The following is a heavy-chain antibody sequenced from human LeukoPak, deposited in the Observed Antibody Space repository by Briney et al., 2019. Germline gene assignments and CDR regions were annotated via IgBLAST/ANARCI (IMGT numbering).Heavy chain of an antibody. J-gene: IGHJ4*02. CDR1: GFTFSGYW. CDR2: IKQDGSEK. D-gene: IGHD3-22*01. V-gene: IGHV3-7*03. CDR3: ARDKGDYDTSGSLFVF. Sequence: GGSLRLSCAASGFTFSGYWMSWVRQAPRKGLERVANIKQDGSEKYYVDSVKGRFTISRDNTKNSLYLQMNSLRAEDTAVYYCARDKGDYDTSGSLFVFGGQGTLVTVSS.